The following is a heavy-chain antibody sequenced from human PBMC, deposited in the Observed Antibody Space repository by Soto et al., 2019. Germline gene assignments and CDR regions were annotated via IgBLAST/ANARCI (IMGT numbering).Heavy chain of an antibody. J-gene: IGHJ4*02. CDR2: INHSGST. D-gene: IGHD3-16*02. Sequence: DTLSLTCAVYGGSFSGYYWSWIRQPPGKGLEWIGEINHSGSTNYNPSLKSRVAISVDTSKNQFSLKLSSVTAADTAVYYCASGPYYDYVWGSYRRYYFDYWGQGTLVTVSS. CDR3: ASGPYYDYVWGSYRRYYFDY. CDR1: GGSFSGYY. V-gene: IGHV4-34*01.